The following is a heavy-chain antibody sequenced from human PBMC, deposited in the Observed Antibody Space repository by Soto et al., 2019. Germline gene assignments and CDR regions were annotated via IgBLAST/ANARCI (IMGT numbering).Heavy chain of an antibody. D-gene: IGHD2-15*01. CDR2: IYYSGST. J-gene: IGHJ4*02. Sequence: LPETLSLTCTVSGGSISSSSYYWGWIRQPPGKGLEWIGSIYYSGSTYYNPSLKSRVTISVGTSKNQFSLKLSSVTAADTAVYYCATTHGAPMGYPDATDYRGQGTLVTVSS. V-gene: IGHV4-39*01. CDR1: GGSISSSSYY. CDR3: ATTHGAPMGYPDATDY.